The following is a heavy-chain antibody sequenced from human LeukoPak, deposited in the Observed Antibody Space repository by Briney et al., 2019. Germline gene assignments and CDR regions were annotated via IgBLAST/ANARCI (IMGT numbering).Heavy chain of an antibody. J-gene: IGHJ5*02. D-gene: IGHD1-14*01. V-gene: IGHV1-46*01. CDR2: INPSDGST. Sequence: ASVKVSCRASGYTFTNYYMHWVRQAPGQGLEWMGIINPSDGSTSYAQNFQGRVTMARDTSTSAVYMELSSLRSEDTAVYYCARGSTAEYWFDPWGQGTLVTVSS. CDR1: GYTFTNYY. CDR3: ARGSTAEYWFDP.